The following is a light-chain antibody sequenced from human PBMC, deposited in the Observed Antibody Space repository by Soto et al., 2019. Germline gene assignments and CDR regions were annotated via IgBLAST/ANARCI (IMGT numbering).Light chain of an antibody. Sequence: DIQMTHCPSTLPGSVGDIVTITCGSSQTISSWLAWYQQKPGKAPKLLIYKASTLKSGVPSRFSGSGSGTEFTLTISSLQPDDFANYYCQHYNSYSEEFGQGTKV. CDR2: KAS. CDR1: QTISSW. CDR3: QHYNSYSEE. J-gene: IGKJ1*01. V-gene: IGKV1-5*03.